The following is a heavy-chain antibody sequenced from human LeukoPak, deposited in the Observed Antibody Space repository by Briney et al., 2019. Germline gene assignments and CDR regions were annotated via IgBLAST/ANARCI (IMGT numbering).Heavy chain of an antibody. Sequence: GGSLRLSCAASGFTFNSYSMNWVRQAPGKGLEWVSYIGSISGTVYYTDSVKGRFTISRDNAKNSLYLQMNSLRAEDMALYYCAKGTTVTPNDAFDIWGQGTMVTVSS. D-gene: IGHD4-17*01. V-gene: IGHV3-48*01. J-gene: IGHJ3*02. CDR1: GFTFNSYS. CDR3: AKGTTVTPNDAFDI. CDR2: IGSISGTV.